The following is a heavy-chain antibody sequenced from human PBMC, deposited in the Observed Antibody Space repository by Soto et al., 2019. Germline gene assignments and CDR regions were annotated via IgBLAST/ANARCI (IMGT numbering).Heavy chain of an antibody. Sequence: SETLSLTCAVSGDSMTNTNWWSWVRQPPGKGLEWIGEIYHSGSTNYNPSLRSRVTMSVDKSKNQFSLNLTSVTAADTAVYYCAKRSLRRLRFVETHWGQGTLVTVS. CDR3: AKRSLRRLRFVETH. D-gene: IGHD3-3*01. CDR2: IYHSGST. CDR1: GDSMTNTNW. V-gene: IGHV4-4*02. J-gene: IGHJ4*02.